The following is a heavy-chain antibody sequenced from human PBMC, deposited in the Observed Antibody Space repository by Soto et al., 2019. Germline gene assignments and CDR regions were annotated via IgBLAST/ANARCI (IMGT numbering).Heavy chain of an antibody. D-gene: IGHD5-18*01. J-gene: IGHJ6*02. V-gene: IGHV4-61*01. CDR2: IYYSGST. CDR3: ARDELRSYGPSYYYYGMDV. CDR1: GGSVSSGSYY. Sequence: KTSETLSLTCTVSGGSVSSGSYYWSWIRQPPGKGLEWIGYIYYSGSTNYNPSLKSRVTVSVDTSKNQFSLKLSSVTAADTAVYYCARDELRSYGPSYYYYGMDVWGQGTTVTVSS.